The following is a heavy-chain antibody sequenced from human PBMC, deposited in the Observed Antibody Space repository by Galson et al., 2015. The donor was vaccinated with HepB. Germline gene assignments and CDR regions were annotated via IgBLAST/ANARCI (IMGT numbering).Heavy chain of an antibody. Sequence: PLSLTCAVSGGSISIGGYSWSWIRQPPGKGLEWIGYIYHSGSTYYNPSLKSRVTISVDRSKNQFSLKLSSVTAADTAVYYCARARLLLWFGELLPEAFDIWGQGTMVTVSS. CDR2: IYHSGST. J-gene: IGHJ3*02. CDR3: ARARLLLWFGELLPEAFDI. D-gene: IGHD3-10*01. CDR1: GGSISIGGYS. V-gene: IGHV4-30-2*01.